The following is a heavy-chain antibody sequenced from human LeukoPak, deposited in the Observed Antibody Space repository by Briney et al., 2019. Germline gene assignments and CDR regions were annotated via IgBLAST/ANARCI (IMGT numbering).Heavy chain of an antibody. V-gene: IGHV3-74*01. D-gene: IGHD6-19*01. J-gene: IGHJ4*02. CDR2: FNIGVRHT. CDR1: SFTSYSYW. CDR3: AGGMARVAGPYDS. Sequence: GGSVTLSCSACSFTSYSYWMLWLRQAPGKGLMWFCRFNIGVRHTLHAVPVKGLLTITRKNAKNTPHQQKNSLRAEDTAVYYCAGGMARVAGPYDSWGQGTLVTVSS.